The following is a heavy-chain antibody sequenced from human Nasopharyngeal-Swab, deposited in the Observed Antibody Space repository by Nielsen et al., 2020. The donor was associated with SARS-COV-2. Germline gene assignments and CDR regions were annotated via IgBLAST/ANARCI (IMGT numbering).Heavy chain of an antibody. J-gene: IGHJ6*03. V-gene: IGHV3-21*01. CDR1: GFTFGSFG. CDR2: ISPSSGYI. Sequence: GVSLKISCAGSGFTFGSFGMTWVRQAPGKGLEWVSYISPSSGYIYYAESLKGRITISRDNGKNSVYLLMNSLGADDTAVYFCARQDRFYYYLDVWGKGTTVTVSS. D-gene: IGHD3-3*01. CDR3: ARQDRFYYYLDV.